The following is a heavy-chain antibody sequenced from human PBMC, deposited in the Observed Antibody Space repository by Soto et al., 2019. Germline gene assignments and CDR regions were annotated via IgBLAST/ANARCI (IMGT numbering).Heavy chain of an antibody. CDR3: TKATGGDIGVGPAAMVPYDYARDG. D-gene: IGHD2-2*01. V-gene: IGHV3-9*01. J-gene: IGHJ6*02. CDR1: GFTFDDYA. CDR2: IRWNSGTK. Sequence: EVQLVESGGGWVQPGRSLRLSSAASGFTFDDYAIHWVRQAPGKGLELVSGIRWNSGTKGYADSVKGPFTISRDNAKNPLYLHMGGLRAEDTAFYYCTKATGGDIGVGPAAMVPYDYARDGWGQGTTVTVSS.